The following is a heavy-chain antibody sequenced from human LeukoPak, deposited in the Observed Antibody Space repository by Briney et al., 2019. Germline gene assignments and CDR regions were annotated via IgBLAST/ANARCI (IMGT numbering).Heavy chain of an antibody. CDR2: INPNSGGT. D-gene: IGHD3-10*01. CDR3: ARDYYYGSGSYFSPRTPFDP. CDR1: GYTFTGYY. J-gene: IGHJ5*02. V-gene: IGHV1-2*02. Sequence: GASVKLSCKASGYTFTGYYMHWVREAPGQGLEWMGWINPNSGGTNYAQKFQGRVTMTRDTSISTAYMELSRLRSDDTAVYYCARDYYYGSGSYFSPRTPFDPWGQGTLVTVSS.